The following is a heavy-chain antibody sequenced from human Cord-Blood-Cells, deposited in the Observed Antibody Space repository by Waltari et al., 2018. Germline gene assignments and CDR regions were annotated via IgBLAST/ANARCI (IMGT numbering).Heavy chain of an antibody. J-gene: IGHJ4*02. V-gene: IGHV1-2*02. CDR3: ARSKGWFGELLYFDY. CDR1: GYTFTGYY. Sequence: QVQLVQSGAEVKKPGASVTVSCKASGYTFTGYYMHWVRQAPGQGLEWMGWINPNSGGTNYAQKFQGRVTMTRDTSISTAYMELSRLRSDDTAVYYCARSKGWFGELLYFDYWGQGTLVTVSS. D-gene: IGHD3-10*01. CDR2: INPNSGGT.